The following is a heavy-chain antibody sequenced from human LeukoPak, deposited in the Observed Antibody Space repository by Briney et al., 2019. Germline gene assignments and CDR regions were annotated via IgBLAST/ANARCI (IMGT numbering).Heavy chain of an antibody. D-gene: IGHD5-18*01. J-gene: IGHJ6*02. CDR2: TYTSGST. CDR1: GGSISSYY. CDR3: AREGRGYSYAYYYYYGMDV. Sequence: PSETLSLTCTVSGGSISSYYCSWIRQPAGKGLEWIGRTYTSGSTNYNPSLKSRVTMSVDTSKNQFSLKLSSVTAADTAVYYCAREGRGYSYAYYYYYGMDVWGQGTTVTVSS. V-gene: IGHV4-4*07.